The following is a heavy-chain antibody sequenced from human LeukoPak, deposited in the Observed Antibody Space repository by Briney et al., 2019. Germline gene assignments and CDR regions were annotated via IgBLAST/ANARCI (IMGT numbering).Heavy chain of an antibody. J-gene: IGHJ4*02. V-gene: IGHV3-53*01. Sequence: PGGSLRLSCAASGFIVSSNYMSWVRQAPGKGLEWVSIIYSDGSTYYADSVKGRFTISRDNFKNILYFDMNSLRVEDTAVYYCARGLPQAVFGMLIKDWGQGTLVTVSS. CDR1: GFIVSSNY. D-gene: IGHD3-3*01. CDR2: IYSDGST. CDR3: ARGLPQAVFGMLIKD.